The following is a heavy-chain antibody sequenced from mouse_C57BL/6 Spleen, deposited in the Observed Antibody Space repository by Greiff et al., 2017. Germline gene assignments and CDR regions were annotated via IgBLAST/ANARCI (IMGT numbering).Heavy chain of an antibody. V-gene: IGHV1-50*01. CDR1: GYTFTSYW. D-gene: IGHD1-2*01. CDR3: AVITTARGDY. J-gene: IGHJ4*01. CDR2: IDPSDSYT. Sequence: VQLQQPGAELVKPGASVKLSCKASGYTFTSYWMQWVKQRPGQGLEWIGEIDPSDSYTNYNQKFKGKATLTVDTSSSTAYMQLSSLTSEDSAVYYCAVITTARGDYWGQGTSVTVSS.